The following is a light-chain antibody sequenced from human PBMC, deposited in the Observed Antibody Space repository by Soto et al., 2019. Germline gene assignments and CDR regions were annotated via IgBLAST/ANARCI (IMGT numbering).Light chain of an antibody. CDR1: SSNIGNNA. CDR2: YDD. CDR3: AAWDDSLNGWV. J-gene: IGLJ3*02. Sequence: QSVLTQPPSVSEAPRQRVTISCSGSSSNIGNNAVNWYQQVPGKAPKLLIYYDDLLPSGVSERFSGSKSGTSASLAISGLQSEDEADYYCAAWDDSLNGWVFGGGTKLTVL. V-gene: IGLV1-36*01.